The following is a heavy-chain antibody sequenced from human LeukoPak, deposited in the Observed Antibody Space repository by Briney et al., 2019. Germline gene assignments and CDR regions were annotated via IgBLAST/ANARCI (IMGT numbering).Heavy chain of an antibody. CDR2: INPNSGGT. Sequence: ASVKVSCEASGYTFTTYNFNWVRQAPGQGLEWMGWINPNSGGTNYAQKFQGRVTMTRDTSISTAYMELSRLRSDDTAVYYCARVEWELLIIDYWGQGTLVTVSS. V-gene: IGHV1-2*02. J-gene: IGHJ4*02. D-gene: IGHD1-26*01. CDR1: GYTFTTYN. CDR3: ARVEWELLIIDY.